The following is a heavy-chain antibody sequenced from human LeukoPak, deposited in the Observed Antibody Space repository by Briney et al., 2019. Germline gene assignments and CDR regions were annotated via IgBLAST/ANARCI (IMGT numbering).Heavy chain of an antibody. Sequence: SETLSLTCTVSGGSVSSGSYYWSWIRQPPGKGLEWIGYIYYSGSTNYNPSLKSRVTISVDTSKNQFPLKLSSVTAADTAVYYCARDTDTAMTWAYWGQGTLVTVSS. CDR3: ARDTDTAMTWAY. V-gene: IGHV4-61*01. CDR2: IYYSGST. CDR1: GGSVSSGSYY. J-gene: IGHJ4*02. D-gene: IGHD5-18*01.